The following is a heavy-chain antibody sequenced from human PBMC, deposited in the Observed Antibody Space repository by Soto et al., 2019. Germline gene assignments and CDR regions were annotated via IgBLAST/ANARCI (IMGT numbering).Heavy chain of an antibody. CDR3: ASLEWESTGYADY. Sequence: EVQLVESGGGLVQPGGSLRLSCAASGFTFGSNWMSWVRQAPGKGLEWVANIKRDGSEKYYVDSVKGRFTISRDNDKNTLYLQMTSLRADDTAVYYCASLEWESTGYADYWGQGTLVTVSS. CDR1: GFTFGSNW. V-gene: IGHV3-7*03. D-gene: IGHD3-3*01. CDR2: IKRDGSEK. J-gene: IGHJ4*02.